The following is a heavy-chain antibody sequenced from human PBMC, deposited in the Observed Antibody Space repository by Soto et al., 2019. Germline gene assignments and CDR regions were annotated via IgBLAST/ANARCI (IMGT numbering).Heavy chain of an antibody. CDR2: MKEDGSET. J-gene: IGHJ4*02. Sequence: GGSLSLSCEASEFTFSNYWMSWVRQAPGEGLEWVAIMKEDGSETYYVDSVKGRFTISRDNAKNSLHLQMNSLRVEDTAVYYCARARPGAYFDYWGQGTLVTVSS. V-gene: IGHV3-7*01. CDR1: EFTFSNYW. CDR3: ARARPGAYFDY.